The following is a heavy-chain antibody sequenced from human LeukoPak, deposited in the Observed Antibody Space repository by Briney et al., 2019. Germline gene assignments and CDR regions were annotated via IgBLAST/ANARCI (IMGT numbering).Heavy chain of an antibody. V-gene: IGHV7-4-1*02. CDR1: GYTFTSYA. CDR2: INTNTGNP. D-gene: IGHD6-19*01. CDR3: ARDRQTIAVAGINRSDP. Sequence: ASVKVSCKASGYTFTSYAMNWVRQAPGQGLEWMGWINTNTGNPTYAQGFTGRFVFSLDTSVSTAYLQISSLKAEDTAVYYCARDRQTIAVAGINRSDPWGQGTLVTVSS. J-gene: IGHJ5*02.